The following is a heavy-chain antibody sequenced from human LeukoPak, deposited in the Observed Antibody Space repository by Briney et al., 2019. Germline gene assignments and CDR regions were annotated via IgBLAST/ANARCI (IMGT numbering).Heavy chain of an antibody. J-gene: IGHJ4*02. D-gene: IGHD6-13*01. Sequence: SETLSLTCTVSGGSISSSSYYWGWIRQPPGKGLEWIASIDYSGGIYHNPSLKSRVTISVDTSKNQFSLKLSSVTAADTAVYYCARGSELIAAAGIFDFWGQGTLVTVSS. CDR2: IDYSGGI. CDR1: GGSISSSSYY. V-gene: IGHV4-39*07. CDR3: ARGSELIAAAGIFDF.